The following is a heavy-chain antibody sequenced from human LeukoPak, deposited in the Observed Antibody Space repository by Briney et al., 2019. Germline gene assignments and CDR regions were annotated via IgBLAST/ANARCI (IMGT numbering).Heavy chain of an antibody. D-gene: IGHD3-10*01. J-gene: IGHJ5*02. CDR1: GGSISSYY. V-gene: IGHV4-59*01. CDR3: ARARMARGARFDP. CDR2: IYYSGST. Sequence: SETLSLTCTVSGGSISSYYWSWIRQPPGKGLEWIGYIYYSGSTNYNPSLKSRVTISVDTSKNQFSLRLSSVTAADTAVYYCARARMARGARFDPWGQGTLVTVSS.